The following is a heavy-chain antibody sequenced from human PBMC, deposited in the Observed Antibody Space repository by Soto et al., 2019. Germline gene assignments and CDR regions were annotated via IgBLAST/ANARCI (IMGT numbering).Heavy chain of an antibody. CDR3: ARLPTPYYYGSGNYYGMDV. D-gene: IGHD3-10*01. CDR1: GFTFSSYD. V-gene: IGHV3-13*01. CDR2: IGTAGDT. J-gene: IGHJ6*02. Sequence: PGGSLRLSCAASGFTFSSYDMHWVRQATGKGLEWVSAIGTAGDTYYPGSVKGQFTISRENAKNSLYLQMNSLRAEDTAVYFCARLPTPYYYGSGNYYGMDVWGQGTTVTVSS.